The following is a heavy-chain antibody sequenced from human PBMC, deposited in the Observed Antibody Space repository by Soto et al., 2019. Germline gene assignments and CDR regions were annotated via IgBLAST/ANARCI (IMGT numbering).Heavy chain of an antibody. J-gene: IGHJ4*02. CDR3: AKGTTTVTRDSYFDY. CDR1: GFTFSSYG. D-gene: IGHD4-17*01. CDR2: LSYDGSNK. Sequence: QVQLVGSGGGVVQPGRSLRPSCAASGFTFSSYGRHWVRQAPGKGLAWVAVLSYDGSNKYYADSVKGRFTISRDNSKNTLYLQMNSLRAEDTAVYYCAKGTTTVTRDSYFDYWGQGTLVTVSS. V-gene: IGHV3-30*18.